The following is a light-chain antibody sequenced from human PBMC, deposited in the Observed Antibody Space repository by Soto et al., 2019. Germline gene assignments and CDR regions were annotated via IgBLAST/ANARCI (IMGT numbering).Light chain of an antibody. CDR2: AAS. CDR1: QDISGW. CDR3: LQANTFPIT. J-gene: IGKJ5*01. V-gene: IGKV1-12*01. Sequence: DIQMTQSPSSVSASVGDRVTITCRASQDISGWLAWYQQKPGKAPKLLIYAASSLQSGVPSRFSGSGSGTYFTLTISSLQPEDFATYYCLQANTFPITFGQGTRLENK.